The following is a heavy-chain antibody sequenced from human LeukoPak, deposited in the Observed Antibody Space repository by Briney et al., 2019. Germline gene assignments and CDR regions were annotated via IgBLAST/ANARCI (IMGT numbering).Heavy chain of an antibody. CDR1: GFSFSGYA. J-gene: IGHJ4*02. D-gene: IGHD5-18*01. Sequence: GGSLTLSCAASGFSFSGYAMTWVRQTAAKGLERVSTITGSGGGTYYADSVKGRFTISRDNSKNTLYLQMNSLRVEDTAVYYCAKGGGIQLWSRSFVDYWGQGTLVTVSS. CDR2: ITGSGGGT. CDR3: AKGGGIQLWSRSFVDY. V-gene: IGHV3-23*01.